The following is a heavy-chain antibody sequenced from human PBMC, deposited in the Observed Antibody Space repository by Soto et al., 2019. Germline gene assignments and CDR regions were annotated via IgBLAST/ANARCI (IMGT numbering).Heavy chain of an antibody. D-gene: IGHD4-17*01. CDR3: AHCTLHDYGDYDPGTSHVFDS. CDR1: GFSLSNSGVG. V-gene: IGHV2-5*02. Sequence: QITLKESGPSPVKPTQTLTVTCTFSGFSLSNSGVGVAWIRQPPGKALEWLALIYGDNDKRYSPSLKTRLTXTXPXSXYQVLLTMPHMDPVDTATYYCAHCTLHDYGDYDPGTSHVFDSWGQGTLVTVSS. J-gene: IGHJ4*02. CDR2: IYGDNDK.